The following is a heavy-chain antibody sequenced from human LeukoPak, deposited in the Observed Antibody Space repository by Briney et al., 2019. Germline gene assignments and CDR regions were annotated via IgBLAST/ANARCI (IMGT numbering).Heavy chain of an antibody. V-gene: IGHV4-34*01. J-gene: IGHJ6*02. CDR2: INYGGSV. CDR1: GGSFSGYY. CDR3: ARVDKISADCYYGMDV. Sequence: PSETLSLTCAVSGGSFSGYYWSWIRQPPGKGLEWIGEINYGGSVNYNPSLKSRVTISIDTSKNQFSLKLSSVTAADTAVYYCARVDKISADCYYGMDVWGQGTTVTVSS. D-gene: IGHD6-13*01.